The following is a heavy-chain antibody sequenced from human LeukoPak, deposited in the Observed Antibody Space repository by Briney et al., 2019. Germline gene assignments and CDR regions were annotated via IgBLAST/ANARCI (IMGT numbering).Heavy chain of an antibody. V-gene: IGHV4-59*01. Sequence: PSETLSLTCTVSGGSISSYYWSWIRQPPGKGLEWIGYIFYSGSTNHNPSLKSRVTISIDTSKNQFSLKLTSVTAADTAVYFCASAYSSGWYPPDFRGQGTLVTVSS. J-gene: IGHJ4*02. CDR2: IFYSGST. CDR3: ASAYSSGWYPPDF. CDR1: GGSISSYY. D-gene: IGHD6-19*01.